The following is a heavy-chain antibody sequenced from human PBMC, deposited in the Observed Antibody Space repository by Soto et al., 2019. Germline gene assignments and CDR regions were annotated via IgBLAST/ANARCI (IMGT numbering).Heavy chain of an antibody. CDR2: ISYDGANK. CDR1: GFTFTNYA. Sequence: PGGSLRLSCAASGFTFTNYALHWVRQAPGKGLEWVAVISYDGANKFYANSVKGRFTISRDNSHDTLYLQLNSLRPGDTAVYCCAGGAGFYWGGPEDIWGQGTMVTVSS. V-gene: IGHV3-30-3*01. CDR3: AGGAGFYWGGPEDI. J-gene: IGHJ3*02. D-gene: IGHD2-8*02.